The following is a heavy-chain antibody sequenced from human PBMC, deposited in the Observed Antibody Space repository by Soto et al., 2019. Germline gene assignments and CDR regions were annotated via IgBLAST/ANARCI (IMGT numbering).Heavy chain of an antibody. Sequence: EVQLVESGGGLVQPGGSLRLSGVASGFTFSNYWIHWVRQAPGKGLVWVSRINGDGSSTNYADSVKGQFTISRDNAKNTVYLQMNSLRVEDTAVYYCARGARNYYYFDCWGQGTLVTVSS. CDR2: INGDGSST. CDR3: ARGARNYYYFDC. CDR1: GFTFSNYW. J-gene: IGHJ4*02. V-gene: IGHV3-74*01. D-gene: IGHD1-7*01.